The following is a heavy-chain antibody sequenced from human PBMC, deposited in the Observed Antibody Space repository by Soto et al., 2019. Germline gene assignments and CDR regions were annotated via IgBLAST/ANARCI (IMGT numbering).Heavy chain of an antibody. J-gene: IGHJ6*02. V-gene: IGHV3-53*01. Sequence: PVGSLRLSCAASGFTVSSNYMSWVRQAPGKGLEWVSVIYSGGSTYYADSVKGRFTISRDNSKNTLYLQMNSLRAEDTAVYYCARDLPVGATYYYGMDVWGQGTTVTVSS. D-gene: IGHD1-26*01. CDR1: GFTVSSNY. CDR3: ARDLPVGATYYYGMDV. CDR2: IYSGGST.